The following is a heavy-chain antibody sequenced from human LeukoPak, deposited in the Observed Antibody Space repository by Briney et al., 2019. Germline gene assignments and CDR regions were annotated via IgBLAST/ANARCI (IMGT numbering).Heavy chain of an antibody. Sequence: SVKVSCKASGGTFSSYAISWVRQAPGQGLEWMGGIIPIFGTANYAQKFQGRVTITTDESTSTAYMELSSLRSEDTAVYYCARGYYSNYGYYYYYMDVWGKGTTVTVSS. D-gene: IGHD4-11*01. J-gene: IGHJ6*03. CDR3: ARGYYSNYGYYYYYMDV. V-gene: IGHV1-69*05. CDR1: GGTFSSYA. CDR2: IIPIFGTA.